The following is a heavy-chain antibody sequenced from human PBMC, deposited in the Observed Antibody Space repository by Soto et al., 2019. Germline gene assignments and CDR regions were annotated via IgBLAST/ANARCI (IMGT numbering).Heavy chain of an antibody. D-gene: IGHD5-18*01. V-gene: IGHV4-4*07. CDR3: ARGGIQLSYAFDY. CDR1: GTSVSNYY. J-gene: IGHJ4*02. Sequence: KTSETLSLTCSGSGTSVSNYYWRWIRQPAGKGLEHIGRIYTSGSTSYNPSLKSRVTMSMDTSQTQIYLNLTSVTAADTAVYYCARGGIQLSYAFDYWGQGIQVTVS. CDR2: IYTSGST.